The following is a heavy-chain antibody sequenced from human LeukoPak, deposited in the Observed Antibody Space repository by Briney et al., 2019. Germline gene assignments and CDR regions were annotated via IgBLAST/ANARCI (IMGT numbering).Heavy chain of an antibody. CDR3: ARDRIVGTSSNGGWFDP. V-gene: IGHV3-21*04. D-gene: IGHD1-26*01. Sequence: PGGSLRLSCAASGFTFSSYSMNWVRQAPGKGLEWVSSISSSSSYIYYADSVKGRFTISRDNAKNSLYLQMNSLRAEDTALYYCARDRIVGTSSNGGWFDPWGQGTLVTVSS. J-gene: IGHJ5*02. CDR2: ISSSSSYI. CDR1: GFTFSSYS.